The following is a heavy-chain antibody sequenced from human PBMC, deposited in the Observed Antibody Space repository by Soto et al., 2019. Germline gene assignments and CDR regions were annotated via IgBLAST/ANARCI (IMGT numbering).Heavy chain of an antibody. CDR1: GFTFSSYG. CDR3: AKEGKHCSSTSCHPYYYYYYGMDV. J-gene: IGHJ6*02. CDR2: ISYDGSNK. Sequence: GGSLRLSCAASGFTFSSYGTHWVRQAPGKGLEWVAVISYDGSNKYYADSVKGRFTISRDNSKNTLYLQMNSLRAEDTAVYYCAKEGKHCSSTSCHPYYYYYYGMDVWGQGTTVTVP. D-gene: IGHD2-2*01. V-gene: IGHV3-30*18.